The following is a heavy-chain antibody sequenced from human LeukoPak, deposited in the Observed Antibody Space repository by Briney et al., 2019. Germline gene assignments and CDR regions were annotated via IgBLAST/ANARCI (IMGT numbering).Heavy chain of an antibody. D-gene: IGHD6-13*01. CDR2: IFNSGTT. V-gene: IGHV4-59*11. Sequence: PSETLSLTCSVSGGSINSHYWSWIRQPPGKRLEWIGYIFNSGTTNYNPSLRSRVTISVDRSRDQFFLRLSSVTAADTAIYYCASRPAGTTWYGVFDYWSQGTLVTVSS. CDR1: GGSINSHY. CDR3: ASRPAGTTWYGVFDY. J-gene: IGHJ4*02.